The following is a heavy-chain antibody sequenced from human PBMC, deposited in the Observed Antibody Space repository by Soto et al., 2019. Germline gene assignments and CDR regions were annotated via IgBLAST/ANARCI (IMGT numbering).Heavy chain of an antibody. CDR3: ARERGFSYDSSGYYYNPVDY. Sequence: ASVKVSCKASGYTFTSYAMHWVRQAPGQRLEWMGWINAGNGNTKYSQKFQGRVTITRDTSASTAYMELSSLRSEDTAVYYCARERGFSYDSSGYYYNPVDYWGQGTLVTVSS. CDR1: GYTFTSYA. J-gene: IGHJ4*02. V-gene: IGHV1-3*01. CDR2: INAGNGNT. D-gene: IGHD3-22*01.